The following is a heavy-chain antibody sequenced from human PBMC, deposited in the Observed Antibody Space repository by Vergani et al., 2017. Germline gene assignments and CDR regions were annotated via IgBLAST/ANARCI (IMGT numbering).Heavy chain of an antibody. CDR1: GGSISSSSYY. D-gene: IGHD6-19*01. V-gene: IGHV4-39*02. Sequence: QVQLQQWGAGVVKPSETLSLTCTVSGGSISSSSYYWGWIRQPPGKGLEWIGSIYYSGSTYYNPSLKSRVTISVDTSKNQFSLKLSSVTAADTAVYYCARETRNRGEAVAGTRDAFDIWGQGTMVTVSS. CDR3: ARETRNRGEAVAGTRDAFDI. J-gene: IGHJ3*02. CDR2: IYYSGST.